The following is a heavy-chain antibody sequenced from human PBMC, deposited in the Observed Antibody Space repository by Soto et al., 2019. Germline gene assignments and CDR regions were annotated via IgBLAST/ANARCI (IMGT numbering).Heavy chain of an antibody. CDR1: GFTFSTFA. J-gene: IGHJ1*01. CDR2: ISANGYNQ. CDR3: VRDTAEDCRSGTCYVPLQH. V-gene: IGHV3-30*04. Sequence: QVQLVESGGGVVQPGRSLRLYCAASGFTFSTFAIHWVRQAPGKGLEWVAAISANGYNQFDGHSVKGRFIISRDNSWNTVDLQMNSVRVEDTALYYCVRDTAEDCRSGTCYVPLQHWVQGTLVTVSS. D-gene: IGHD2-15*01.